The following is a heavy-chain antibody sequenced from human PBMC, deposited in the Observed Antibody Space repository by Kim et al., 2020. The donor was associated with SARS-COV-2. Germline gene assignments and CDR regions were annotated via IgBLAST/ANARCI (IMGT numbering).Heavy chain of an antibody. CDR3: ARGSYQNYDFWSGSSDSMDV. V-gene: IGHV3-33*01. CDR2: IWYDGSNK. Sequence: GGSQRLSCTTSGFTFSSYAMHWVRQAPGKGLEWVAVIWYDGSNKYFEDSVRGRFTISRDNSKKTLYLQMNSLRAEDTAVYFCARGSYQNYDFWSGSSDSMDVWGQGTTVTVSS. D-gene: IGHD3-3*01. J-gene: IGHJ6*02. CDR1: GFTFSSYA.